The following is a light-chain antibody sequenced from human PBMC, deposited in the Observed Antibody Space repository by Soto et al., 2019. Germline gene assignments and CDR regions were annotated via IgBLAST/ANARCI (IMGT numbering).Light chain of an antibody. CDR3: QQYGSSPRT. Sequence: EIVLTQSPGTLSLSPGEIATLSFSASQTVSSSFLAWYQQTPGQAPRLLIYAASSRATGIPDRFSGSGSGTDFTLTITRLEPEDFAVYYCQQYGSSPRTFGQGTRLE. CDR1: QTVSSSF. J-gene: IGKJ5*01. V-gene: IGKV3-20*01. CDR2: AAS.